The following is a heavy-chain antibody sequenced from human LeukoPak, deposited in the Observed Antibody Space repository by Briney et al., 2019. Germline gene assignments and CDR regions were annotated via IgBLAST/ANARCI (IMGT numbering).Heavy chain of an antibody. CDR1: GYTFPNYG. Sequence: ASVKVSCKASGYTFPNYGITWVRQAPGQGLEWMGWISAYNGNTKYAQKLQGRVTMTTDTSTSTAYMELRSLRSDDTAVYYCARDRDLRAASGTFDFWGQGSLVTVSS. CDR2: ISAYNGNT. D-gene: IGHD6-25*01. CDR3: ARDRDLRAASGTFDF. J-gene: IGHJ4*02. V-gene: IGHV1-18*01.